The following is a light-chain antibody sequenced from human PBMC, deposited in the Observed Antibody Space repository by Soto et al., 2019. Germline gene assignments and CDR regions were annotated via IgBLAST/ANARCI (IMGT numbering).Light chain of an antibody. V-gene: IGLV2-14*01. CDR2: EVS. CDR1: SSDVGGYNY. CDR3: SSYTSSSHYV. Sequence: QSVLTQPPSASGTPGQRVPISCSGTSSDVGGYNYVSWYQQHPGKAPKLMIYEVSNRPSGVSNRFSGSKSGNTASLTISGLQAEDEADYYCSSYTSSSHYVFGNGTKVTVL. J-gene: IGLJ1*01.